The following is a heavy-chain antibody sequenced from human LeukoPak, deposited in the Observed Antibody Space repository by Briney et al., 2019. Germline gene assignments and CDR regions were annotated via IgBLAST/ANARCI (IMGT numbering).Heavy chain of an antibody. D-gene: IGHD5-18*01. CDR1: GFTFSSYA. Sequence: GSLRLSCAASGFTFSSYAMSWVRQAPGKGLEWVANIKQDGSEIDYSDPMKGRFTISRDNTRNSVYLQVDSLRAEDTGVYYCARIGYSSSSFDYWGQGTLVTVSS. J-gene: IGHJ4*02. V-gene: IGHV3-7*01. CDR2: IKQDGSEI. CDR3: ARIGYSSSSFDY.